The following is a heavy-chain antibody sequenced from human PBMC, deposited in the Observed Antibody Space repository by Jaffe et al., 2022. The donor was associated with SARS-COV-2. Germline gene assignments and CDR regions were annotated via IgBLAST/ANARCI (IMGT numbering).Heavy chain of an antibody. V-gene: IGHV3-21*01. CDR2: ITGSSTYI. D-gene: IGHD3-22*01. Sequence: EVQLLESGGSLVQPGGSLRLSCSASGFTFSSYTMHWVRQAAGKGLEWVSSITGSSTYIYYADSVKGRFTISRDNAKSSLYLQMNSLRDEDAAVYYCARDSRGASSGPVLYWGQGTLVTVSS. CDR1: GFTFSSYT. J-gene: IGHJ4*02. CDR3: ARDSRGASSGPVLY.